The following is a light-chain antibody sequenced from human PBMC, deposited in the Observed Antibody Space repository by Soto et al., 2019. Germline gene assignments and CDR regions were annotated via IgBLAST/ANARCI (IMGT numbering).Light chain of an antibody. Sequence: EIVMTQSPATLSVSPGERVTLSCRASQSIRSNLAWYQQQPGQTPRLLIYGASTRATDIPARFSGSGSGTEFTLTVSSLQSEDFAVDYCQQYNSWPLTFSGGTKVEIK. CDR2: GAS. CDR3: QQYNSWPLT. CDR1: QSIRSN. J-gene: IGKJ4*01. V-gene: IGKV3D-15*01.